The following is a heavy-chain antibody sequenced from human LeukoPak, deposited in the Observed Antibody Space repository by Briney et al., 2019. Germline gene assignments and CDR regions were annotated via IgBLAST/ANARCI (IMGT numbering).Heavy chain of an antibody. CDR3: ARHISRTGTDY. V-gene: IGHV3-72*01. CDR2: SKSKANSYTT. Sequence: GGSLRLSCAASGFTFSDHQMDWVRQAPGKGLEWVGRSKSKANSYTTEYAASVKGRFTISRDDSENSLYLQMNSLKTEDTAVYYCARHISRTGTDYWGQGTLVTVSS. J-gene: IGHJ4*02. CDR1: GFTFSDHQ. D-gene: IGHD6-13*01.